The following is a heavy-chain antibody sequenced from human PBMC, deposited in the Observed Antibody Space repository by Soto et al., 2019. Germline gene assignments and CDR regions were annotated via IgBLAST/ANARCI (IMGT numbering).Heavy chain of an antibody. J-gene: IGHJ6*02. CDR1: GGSISSGDYY. V-gene: IGHV4-30-4*01. CDR3: ARARGYGSGSGRYGMDV. CDR2: IYYSGST. Sequence: SSETLSLTCTVSGGSISSGDYYWSWIRQPPGKGLEWIGYIYYSGSTYYNPSLKSRVTISVDTSKNQFSLKLSSVTAADTAVYYCARARGYGSGSGRYGMDVWGQGTTVTVSS. D-gene: IGHD3-10*01.